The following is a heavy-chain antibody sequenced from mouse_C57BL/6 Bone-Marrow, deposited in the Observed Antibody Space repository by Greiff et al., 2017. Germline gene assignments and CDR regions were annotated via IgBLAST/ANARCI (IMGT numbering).Heavy chain of an antibody. CDR2: INPSTGGT. Sequence: EVKLQESGPELVKPGASVKISCKASGYSFTGYYMNWVKQSPEKSLEWIGEINPSTGGTTYNQKFKAKATLNVDKSSSTAYMQLKSLTSEDSAVYYCARSSYYYGSPNWYFDGWGTGTTVTVSS. V-gene: IGHV1-42*01. J-gene: IGHJ1*03. D-gene: IGHD1-1*01. CDR1: GYSFTGYY. CDR3: ARSSYYYGSPNWYFDG.